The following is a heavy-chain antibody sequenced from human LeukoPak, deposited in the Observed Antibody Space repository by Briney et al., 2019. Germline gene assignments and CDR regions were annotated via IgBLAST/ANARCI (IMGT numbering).Heavy chain of an antibody. CDR3: ARASPPELRYFDWLNPAPDY. CDR2: IYGSGNT. V-gene: IGHV4-4*02. CDR1: SGAISTSHW. D-gene: IGHD3-9*01. Sequence: SETLSLTCTVSSGAISTSHWLSWVRQPPGKGLEWIGEIYGSGNTNYNPSLKSRVTISVDTSKNQSSLKLSSVTAADTAVYYCARASPPELRYFDWLNPAPDYWGQGTLVTVSS. J-gene: IGHJ4*02.